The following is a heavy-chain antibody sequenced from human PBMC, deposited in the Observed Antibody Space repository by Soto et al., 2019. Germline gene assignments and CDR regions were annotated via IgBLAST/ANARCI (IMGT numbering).Heavy chain of an antibody. CDR1: GGTPGVSFNPYG. CDR2: ISIDGSTT. Sequence: QVQLVESGGGVVQPGTSLRLSCGTPGGTPGVSFNPYGMHWVRQAPGKGLEWVAFISIDGSTTHYADSVTGRFTITRDNSKGILYLHMNSLTVEDTAVYHCARDGPYRNIDDNWGQGTLVSVSS. V-gene: IGHV3-33*01. CDR3: ARDGPYRNIDDN. D-gene: IGHD2-15*01. J-gene: IGHJ4*02.